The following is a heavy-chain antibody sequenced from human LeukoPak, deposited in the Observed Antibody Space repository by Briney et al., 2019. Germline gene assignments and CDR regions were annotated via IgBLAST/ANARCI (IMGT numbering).Heavy chain of an antibody. V-gene: IGHV3-23*01. D-gene: IGHD1-26*01. CDR3: AKAGGFSGSYD. CDR1: GINFSSYA. CDR2: ISGSGGST. J-gene: IGHJ4*02. Sequence: GSLRLFCGASGINFSSYAMRWVRPAPGEGLEWVSAISGSGGSTYYADSVKGRFTISRDNSKNTLFLQMNSLRAEDTAVYYCAKAGGFSGSYDWGQGTLVTVSS.